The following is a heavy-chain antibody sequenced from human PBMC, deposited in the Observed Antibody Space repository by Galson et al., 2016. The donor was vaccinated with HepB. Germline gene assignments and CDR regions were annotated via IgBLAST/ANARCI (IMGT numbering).Heavy chain of an antibody. CDR1: GFSLNSYV. Sequence: SLRLSCAAPGFSLNSYVMHWVRQAPGKGLQWVSAISATGGTTYYGESVKGRSTISRDNSKNTLYLQMNSLRAEDTAIYYCAPEDPDIVLVVAANGMGVWGLGATVTVSS. CDR3: APEDPDIVLVVAANGMGV. CDR2: ISATGGTT. D-gene: IGHD2-15*01. V-gene: IGHV3-23*01. J-gene: IGHJ6*02.